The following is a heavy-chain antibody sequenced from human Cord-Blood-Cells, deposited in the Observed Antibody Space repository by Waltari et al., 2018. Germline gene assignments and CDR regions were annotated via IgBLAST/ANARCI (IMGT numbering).Heavy chain of an antibody. CDR3: ARQAHQSGWYDSSGYYGGNDFDY. J-gene: IGHJ4*02. CDR1: GGSISSSSYY. CDR2: IYYSGRT. V-gene: IGHV4-39*01. Sequence: QLQLQESGPGLVKPSETLSLTCTVSGGSISSSSYYWGWIRQPPGKGLGWIGSIYYSGRTYYTPSLKRRGTLSVDTSKNQFSLKLSSVTAADTAVYYCARQAHQSGWYDSSGYYGGNDFDYWGQGTLVTVSS. D-gene: IGHD3-22*01.